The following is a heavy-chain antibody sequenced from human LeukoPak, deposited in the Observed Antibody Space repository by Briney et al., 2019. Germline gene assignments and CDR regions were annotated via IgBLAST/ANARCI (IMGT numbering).Heavy chain of an antibody. V-gene: IGHV4-34*01. J-gene: IGHJ4*02. CDR3: ARGLGPMSPSLDY. D-gene: IGHD3-22*01. Sequence: PSDTLSLTCAVSGESFSYNYWTWVRQPPGKGLEWIGDINHSGRVNYRPSLKSRVTISVDTSKSQFSLKLSAVTAADTAVYYRARGLGPMSPSLDYWGQGSLVTVSS. CDR1: GESFSYNY. CDR2: INHSGRV.